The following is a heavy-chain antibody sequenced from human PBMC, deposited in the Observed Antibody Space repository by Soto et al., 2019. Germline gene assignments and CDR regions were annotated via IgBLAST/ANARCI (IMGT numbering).Heavy chain of an antibody. CDR2: IIPILGIA. Sequence: QVQLVQSGAEVKKPGSSVKVSCQASGGTFSSYTISWVRQAPGQGLEWMGRIIPILGIANYAQKFQGRVTITADKSTSTAYMELSSLRSEDTAVYYCARSPDNWNDVDAVDIWGQGTMVTVSS. J-gene: IGHJ3*02. V-gene: IGHV1-69*02. CDR3: ARSPDNWNDVDAVDI. D-gene: IGHD1-20*01. CDR1: GGTFSSYT.